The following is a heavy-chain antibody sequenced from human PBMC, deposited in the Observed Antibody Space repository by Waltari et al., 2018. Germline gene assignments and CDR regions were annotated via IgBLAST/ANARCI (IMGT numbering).Heavy chain of an antibody. D-gene: IGHD3-10*01. CDR1: GFTFSSYW. Sequence: EVQLVESGGGLVQPGGSLRLSCAASGFTFSSYWMSWVRQAPGNGLEWEANKKQAGSEKYYVDSVKGRVTISRDNAKNSLYLQMNSLRAEDTVVYYCARDGPGALFDWGQGTTVTVSS. J-gene: IGHJ6*02. CDR3: ARDGPGALFD. CDR2: KKQAGSEK. V-gene: IGHV3-7*01.